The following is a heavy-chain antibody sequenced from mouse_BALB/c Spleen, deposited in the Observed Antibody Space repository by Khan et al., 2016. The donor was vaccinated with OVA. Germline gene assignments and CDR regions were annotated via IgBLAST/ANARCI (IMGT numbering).Heavy chain of an antibody. V-gene: IGHV3-2*02. CDR3: ARKNYYGYAVDY. CDR1: GYSITSNYA. J-gene: IGHJ4*01. D-gene: IGHD1-1*01. CDR2: ISHSGST. Sequence: EVQLVESGPGLVKPSQSLSLTCTVTGYSITSNYAWNWIRQFPGNKLEWMGYISHSGSTSYNPPLKSRISINRDTSKNQFFLQLNSVTTEDTATYYCARKNYYGYAVDYWGQGTSVTVSS.